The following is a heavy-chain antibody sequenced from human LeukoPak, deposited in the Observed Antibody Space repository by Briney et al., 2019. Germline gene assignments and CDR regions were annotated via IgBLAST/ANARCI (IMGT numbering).Heavy chain of an antibody. CDR1: GFTFSSYA. Sequence: GGSLRLSCAASGFTFSSYAMSWVRQAPGKGLEWVSAISGSGSSTYYADSVKGRFTTSRDNSKNTLYLQMNSLRAEDTAVYYCATERITMIVVVRDTWGQGTLVTVSS. V-gene: IGHV3-23*01. D-gene: IGHD3-22*01. CDR2: ISGSGSST. CDR3: ATERITMIVVVRDT. J-gene: IGHJ4*02.